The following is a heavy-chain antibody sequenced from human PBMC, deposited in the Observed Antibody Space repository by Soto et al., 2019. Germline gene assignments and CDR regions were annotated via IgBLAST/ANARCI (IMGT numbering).Heavy chain of an antibody. Sequence: GESLKISCKGSGYSFTSYWIGWVRQMPGKGLERMGIIYPGDSDTRYSPSFQGQVTISADKSISTAYLQWSSLKASDTAMYYCARPEGYYYDSSVGAFDIWGQGTMGTVS. J-gene: IGHJ3*02. CDR2: IYPGDSDT. CDR3: ARPEGYYYDSSVGAFDI. V-gene: IGHV5-51*01. CDR1: GYSFTSYW. D-gene: IGHD3-22*01.